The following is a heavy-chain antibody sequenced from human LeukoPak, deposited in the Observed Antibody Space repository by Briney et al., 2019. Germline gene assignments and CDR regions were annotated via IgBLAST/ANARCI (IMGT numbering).Heavy chain of an antibody. D-gene: IGHD3-10*01. CDR2: INHSGST. J-gene: IGHJ4*02. CDR1: GGSFSGYY. V-gene: IGHV4-34*01. Sequence: SETLSLTCAVYGGSFSGYYWSWIRQPPGKGLEWIGEINHSGSTNYNPSLKSRVTISVDTSKNQFSLKLSSVTAADTAVYYCAARYGSGSYYRWGQGTLVTVSS. CDR3: AARYGSGSYYR.